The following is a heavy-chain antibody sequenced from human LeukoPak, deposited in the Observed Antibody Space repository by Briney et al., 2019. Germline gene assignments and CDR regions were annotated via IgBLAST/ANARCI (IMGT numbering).Heavy chain of an antibody. CDR1: GFSFSGHW. J-gene: IGHJ4*02. CDR2: ISPAGSTT. Sequence: GGSLRLSCTASGFSFSGHWMHWARQLPGKGLVWVSRISPAGSTTSYADSVKGRFTVSRDNAKNTLYLQVNNLRAEDTAVYYCAPPKYYGYSFDYWGQGTLVTVSS. V-gene: IGHV3-74*01. D-gene: IGHD3-10*01. CDR3: APPKYYGYSFDY.